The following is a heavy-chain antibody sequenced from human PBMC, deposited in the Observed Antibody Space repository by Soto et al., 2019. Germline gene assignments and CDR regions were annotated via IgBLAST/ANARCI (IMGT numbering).Heavy chain of an antibody. CDR1: GYTFTSYG. D-gene: IGHD5-12*01. CDR3: AIDNHIVATIIPIYF. J-gene: IGHJ4*02. Sequence: ASVKVSCKASGYTFTSYGISWVRQAPGQGLEWMGWISAYNGNTNYAQKLQGRVTMTTDTSTSTAYMELRSLRSDDTAVYYCAIDNHIVATIIPIYFWRQGSLVTVSS. V-gene: IGHV1-18*01. CDR2: ISAYNGNT.